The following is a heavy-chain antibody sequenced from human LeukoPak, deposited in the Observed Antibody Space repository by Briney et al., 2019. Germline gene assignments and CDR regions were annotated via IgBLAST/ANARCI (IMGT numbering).Heavy chain of an antibody. CDR3: ARRRSIQLWASFDY. V-gene: IGHV1-69*13. D-gene: IGHD5-18*01. CDR1: GGTFSSYA. CDR2: IIPIFGTA. Sequence: GASVKVSCKASGGTFSSYAISWVRQAPGQGLEWMGGIIPIFGTANYAQKFQGRVTITADESTSTAYMELSSLRSEDTAVYYCARRRSIQLWASFDYWGQGTLVTVS. J-gene: IGHJ4*02.